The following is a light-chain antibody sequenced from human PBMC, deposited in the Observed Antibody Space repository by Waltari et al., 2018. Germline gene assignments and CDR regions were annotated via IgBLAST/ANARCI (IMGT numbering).Light chain of an antibody. CDR2: GAS. J-gene: IGKJ3*01. CDR3: QQYHESPPIT. Sequence: EIVMTQSPATLSVSPGERATLPCRASQSISSQLAWYQQKPGQAPRLLIYGASTRATGIPARFSGSVSGTEFTLTISSLQSEDFAVYFCQQYHESPPITFGPGTKVDIK. V-gene: IGKV3-15*01. CDR1: QSISSQ.